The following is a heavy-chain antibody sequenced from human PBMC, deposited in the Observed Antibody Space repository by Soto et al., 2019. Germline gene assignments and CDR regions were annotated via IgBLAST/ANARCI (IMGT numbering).Heavy chain of an antibody. CDR2: IYYSGST. CDR3: ARGSSGSYNWFDP. CDR1: GGSISSSSYY. V-gene: IGHV4-39*01. J-gene: IGHJ5*02. D-gene: IGHD1-26*01. Sequence: SETLSLTCTVSGGSISSSSYYWGWIRQPPGKGLEWIGSIYYSGSTYYNPSLKSRVTISGDTSKNQFSLKLSSVSAADTAVYYCARGSSGSYNWFDPWGQGTLVTVSS.